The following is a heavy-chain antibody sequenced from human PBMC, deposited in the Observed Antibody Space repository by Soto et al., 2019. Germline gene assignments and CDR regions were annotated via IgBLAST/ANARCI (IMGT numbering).Heavy chain of an antibody. V-gene: IGHV1-8*01. J-gene: IGHJ6*02. Sequence: ASVKVSCKASGYTVTVYDIHWVRQATGQGLEWMGWMNPNTGYTANAQKFQGRVTMTRNISISTVYMELSSLSSEDTAVYYCARVFYSSYPRYYYYGMDVWGQGTTVTVSS. D-gene: IGHD6-6*01. CDR2: MNPNTGYT. CDR3: ARVFYSSYPRYYYYGMDV. CDR1: GYTVTVYD.